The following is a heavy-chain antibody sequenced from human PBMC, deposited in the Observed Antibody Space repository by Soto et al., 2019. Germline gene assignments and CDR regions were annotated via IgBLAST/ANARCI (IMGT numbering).Heavy chain of an antibody. J-gene: IGHJ6*02. V-gene: IGHV1-58*01. CDR1: EFTFTSSA. D-gene: IGHD1-26*01. CDR2: IVVGSSNT. Sequence: GASVKVSCKASEFTFTSSAVQWVRQARGQRLEWIGWIVVGSSNTNYAQKFQERVTITRDMSTSTAYMELSSLRSEDTAVYYCAAGSSGSYPWYYYYGMDVWGQGTTVTVSS. CDR3: AAGSSGSYPWYYYYGMDV.